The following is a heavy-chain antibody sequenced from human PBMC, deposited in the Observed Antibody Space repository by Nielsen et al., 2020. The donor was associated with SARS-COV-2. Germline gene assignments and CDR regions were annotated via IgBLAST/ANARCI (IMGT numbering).Heavy chain of an antibody. V-gene: IGHV1-18*01. CDR1: GYTFTSYG. J-gene: IGHJ6*02. Sequence: ASVKVSCKTSGYTFTSYGINWVRQAPGQGPEWMGWVSFQNGDTNYAQKFQGRVTITRDISSRTASMELGNLRSDDTAVYYCATYPRFNGIDVWGQGTTVIVSS. CDR2: VSFQNGDT. D-gene: IGHD2-21*01. CDR3: ATYPRFNGIDV.